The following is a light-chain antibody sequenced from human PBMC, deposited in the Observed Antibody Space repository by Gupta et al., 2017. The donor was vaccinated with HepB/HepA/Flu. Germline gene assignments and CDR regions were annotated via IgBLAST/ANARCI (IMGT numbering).Light chain of an antibody. V-gene: IGLV8-61*01. CDR2: NTN. J-gene: IGLJ3*02. Sequence: QTVVTQEPSFSVSPGGTVTLTCGLRSGSVSTSHYPSWCQQTPGQPPRTLIYNTNTRSSGVPDRFSGSILGNKAALTITGAQADDESDYYCVLYVGSGIWVFGGGTKLTVL. CDR3: VLYVGSGIWV. CDR1: SGSVSTSHY.